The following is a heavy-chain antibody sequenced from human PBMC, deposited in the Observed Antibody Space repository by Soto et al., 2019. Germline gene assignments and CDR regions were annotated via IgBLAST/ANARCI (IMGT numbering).Heavy chain of an antibody. CDR2: MNPNSGNT. CDR1: GYTFASYD. J-gene: IGHJ4*02. D-gene: IGHD3-10*01. Sequence: ASVKVACKASGYTFASYDINWVRQATGQGLEWMGWMNPNSGNTGYAQKFQGRVTMTRNTSISTAYMELSSLRSEDTAVYYCARGRRGSGSYYHIYWGQGTLVTVSS. CDR3: ARGRRGSGSYYHIY. V-gene: IGHV1-8*01.